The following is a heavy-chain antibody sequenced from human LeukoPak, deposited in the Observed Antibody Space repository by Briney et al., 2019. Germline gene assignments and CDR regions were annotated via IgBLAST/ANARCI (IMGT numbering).Heavy chain of an antibody. J-gene: IGHJ3*02. CDR2: IYTSGST. CDR1: GGSLSSGSYY. CDR3: ARFVGYYYDSSGYAPGAFDI. Sequence: PSQTLSPTCTVSGGSLSSGSYYWSWIRQPAGKGLEWIGRIYTSGSTNYNPSLKSRVTISVDTSKNQFSLKLSSVTAADTAVYYCARFVGYYYDSSGYAPGAFDIWGQGTMVTVSS. V-gene: IGHV4-61*02. D-gene: IGHD3-22*01.